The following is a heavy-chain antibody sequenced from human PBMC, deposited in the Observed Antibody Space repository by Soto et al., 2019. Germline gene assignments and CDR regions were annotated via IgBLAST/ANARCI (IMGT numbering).Heavy chain of an antibody. CDR2: IKSKTDGGTT. CDR1: GFTFSNAW. Sequence: GGPLRLSCAASGFTFSNAWMNWVRQAPGKGLEWVGRIKSKTDGGTTDYAAPVKGRFTISRDDSKNTLYLQMNSLKTEDTAVYYCTTPRPDSSGYYYDYWGQGTLVTVSS. J-gene: IGHJ4*02. V-gene: IGHV3-15*07. CDR3: TTPRPDSSGYYYDY. D-gene: IGHD3-22*01.